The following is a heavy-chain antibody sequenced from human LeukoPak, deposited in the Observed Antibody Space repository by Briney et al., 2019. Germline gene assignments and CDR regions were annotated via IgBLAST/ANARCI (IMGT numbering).Heavy chain of an antibody. CDR1: GFTFSSYA. Sequence: GGSLRLSCAASGFTFSSYAMSWVRQAPGKGLEWVSAISGSGGSTYYADSVKGRFTISRDNSKNTLYLQMNSLRAEDTAVYYCASGRPVRWPARSHPYYFDYWGQGTLVTVPS. V-gene: IGHV3-23*01. J-gene: IGHJ4*02. CDR2: ISGSGGST. CDR3: ASGRPVRWPARSHPYYFDY. D-gene: IGHD5-24*01.